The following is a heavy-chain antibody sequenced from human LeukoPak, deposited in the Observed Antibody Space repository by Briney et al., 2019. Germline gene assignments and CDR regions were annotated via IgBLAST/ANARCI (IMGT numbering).Heavy chain of an antibody. J-gene: IGHJ5*02. V-gene: IGHV1-2*02. Sequence: GASVKVFCKASGYTFTGYYLHWVRQAPGEGLEWMGWINPNSGGTNYAQKFQGMVTITRDTSISTAYMELSRLRSDDTAVYYCARLPRITIFGVVISVRTKPQNWFDPWGQGTLVTVSS. CDR1: GYTFTGYY. CDR3: ARLPRITIFGVVISVRTKPQNWFDP. CDR2: INPNSGGT. D-gene: IGHD3-3*01.